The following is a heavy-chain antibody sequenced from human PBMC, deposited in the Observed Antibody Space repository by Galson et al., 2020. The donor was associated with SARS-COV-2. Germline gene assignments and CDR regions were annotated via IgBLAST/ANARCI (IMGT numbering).Heavy chain of an antibody. CDR3: ASANVGYSSGWSRFDS. CDR1: GGSISSGGYS. J-gene: IGHJ4*02. V-gene: IGHV4-30-4*07. CDR2: IYNSGST. D-gene: IGHD6-19*01. Sequence: SETLSLTCAVSGGSISSGGYSWSWIRQPPGKGLEWIGYIYNSGSTYYNPSLKSRVTISVDTSKNQFSLKLSSVTAADTAVYYCASANVGYSSGWSRFDSWGQGTLVTVSS.